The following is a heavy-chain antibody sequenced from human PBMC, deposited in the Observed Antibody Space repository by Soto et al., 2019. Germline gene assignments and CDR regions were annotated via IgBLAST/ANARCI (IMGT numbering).Heavy chain of an antibody. CDR3: ARGNCTSISCFTFDH. D-gene: IGHD2-2*01. CDR2: IYSGGST. Sequence: LRLSCAASGFTVGTKYMSWVRQAPGKGLEWVSLIYSGGSTYYADSVKGRFTISRDNSKNTLYLQMNSLRAEDTAVYSCARGNCTSISCFTFDHWGQGTLVTVSS. J-gene: IGHJ4*02. V-gene: IGHV3-66*01. CDR1: GFTVGTKY.